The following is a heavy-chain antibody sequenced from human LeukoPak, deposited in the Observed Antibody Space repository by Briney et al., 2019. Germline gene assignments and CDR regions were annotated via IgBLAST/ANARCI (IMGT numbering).Heavy chain of an antibody. CDR3: ARLDTGELPGGYYFDY. V-gene: IGHV4-39*07. Sequence: SETLSLTCTVSGGSISSGGYYWGWIRQPPGKGLEWIGSIYYSGSTYYNPSLKSRVTISVDTSKNQFSLKLSSVTAADTAVYYCARLDTGELPGGYYFDYWGQGTLVTVSS. CDR1: GGSISSGGYY. D-gene: IGHD5-18*01. CDR2: IYYSGST. J-gene: IGHJ4*02.